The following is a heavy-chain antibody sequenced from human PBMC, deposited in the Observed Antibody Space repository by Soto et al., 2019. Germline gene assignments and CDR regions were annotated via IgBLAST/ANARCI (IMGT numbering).Heavy chain of an antibody. V-gene: IGHV3-23*01. CDR2: ISGSGGST. CDR3: AKGSKFTIFSPNDY. D-gene: IGHD3-3*01. Sequence: PGGSLRLSCAASGFTFSSYAMSWVRQAPGKGLEWVSAISGSGGSTYYADSVKGRFTISRDNSKNTLYLQMNSLRAEDTAVYYCAKGSKFTIFSPNDYWGQGTLVTVSS. J-gene: IGHJ4*02. CDR1: GFTFSSYA.